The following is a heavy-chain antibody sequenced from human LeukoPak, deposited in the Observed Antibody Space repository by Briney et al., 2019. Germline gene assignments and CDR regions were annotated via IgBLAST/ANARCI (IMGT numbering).Heavy chain of an antibody. V-gene: IGHV3-21*01. Sequence: GGSLRLSCAASGFTFYSYWMSWVRQAPGKGLEWVSSISSSSSYIYYADSVKGRFTISRDNAKNSLYLQMNSLRAEDTAVYYCARDDSPIERYSGYYFDYWGQGTLVTVSS. D-gene: IGHD5-12*01. CDR2: ISSSSSYI. CDR1: GFTFYSYW. J-gene: IGHJ4*02. CDR3: ARDDSPIERYSGYYFDY.